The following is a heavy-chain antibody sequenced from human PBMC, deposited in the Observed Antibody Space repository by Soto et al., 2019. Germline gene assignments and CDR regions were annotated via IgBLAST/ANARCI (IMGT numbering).Heavy chain of an antibody. J-gene: IGHJ1*01. V-gene: IGHV3-23*01. D-gene: IGHD6-13*01. CDR2: SSGSGGST. CDR1: GFTFSTYA. Sequence: EVQLLESGGGLVQPGGSLRLSCAASGFTFSTYAMSWVRQSPGKGLEWVSASSGSGGSTYYADSVKGRFTISRDNAKNTLYLQMNSLRGEDTAVYYCAKEPGYSSSYEYFQHWGQGPLVTVSS. CDR3: AKEPGYSSSYEYFQH.